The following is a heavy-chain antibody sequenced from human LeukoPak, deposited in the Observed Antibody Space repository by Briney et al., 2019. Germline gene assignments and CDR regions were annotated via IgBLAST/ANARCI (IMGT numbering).Heavy chain of an antibody. CDR3: THSVGIVVVTSEDEYFLH. V-gene: IGHV2-5*02. J-gene: IGHJ1*01. CDR1: GFSLSTSGVG. CDR2: IFWDDDK. Sequence: QITLKEFGPTLVKPTQTLTLTCTFSGFSLSTSGVGVGWIRQPPGKALEWLALIFWDDDKRYNPSLESRLSITKDTSKDQVVLTMTNMDPADTATYYCTHSVGIVVVTSEDEYFLHWGQGSLVIVSS. D-gene: IGHD2-21*02.